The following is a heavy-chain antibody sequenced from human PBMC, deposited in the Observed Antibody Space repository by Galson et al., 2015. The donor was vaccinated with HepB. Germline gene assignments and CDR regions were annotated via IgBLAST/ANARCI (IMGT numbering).Heavy chain of an antibody. Sequence: SVKVSCKASGYTFTSYAMHWVRQAPGQRLEWMGWINAGNGNTKYSQKFQGRVTITRDTSASTAYMELSSLRSEDTAVYYCARAWEYCGGDCYPYNWFDPWGQGTLVTVSS. D-gene: IGHD2-21*01. CDR2: INAGNGNT. V-gene: IGHV1-3*01. CDR1: GYTFTSYA. J-gene: IGHJ5*02. CDR3: ARAWEYCGGDCYPYNWFDP.